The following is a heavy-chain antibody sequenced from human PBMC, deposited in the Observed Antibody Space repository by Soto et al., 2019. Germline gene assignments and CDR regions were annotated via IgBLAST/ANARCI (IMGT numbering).Heavy chain of an antibody. J-gene: IGHJ4*02. D-gene: IGHD3-16*01. CDR2: TSYDGTNK. CDR1: GFTFRSFV. Sequence: QVQLMESGGGVVQPGTSLRLSCVGSGFTFRSFVIHWVRQAPGRGLEWVALTSYDGTNKYFGDSVKGRFTISRDNSRNTVDLQMDSLRLEDTALYYCARWGTTGGLDVWGQGTLVSVSS. V-gene: IGHV3-30*19. CDR3: ARWGTTGGLDV.